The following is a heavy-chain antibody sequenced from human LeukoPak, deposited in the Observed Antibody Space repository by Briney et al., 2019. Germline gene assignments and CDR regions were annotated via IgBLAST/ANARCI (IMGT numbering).Heavy chain of an antibody. D-gene: IGHD2-15*01. CDR2: MNPNSGNT. CDR1: GYTFTSYD. Sequence: ASVKVSCKASGYTFTSYDINWVRQATGQGLEWMGWMNPNSGNTGYAQKFQGRVTMTRNTSISTAYMELSSLRSEDTAVYYCARGNIVVVEAATSGMDVWGQGTTVTVSS. V-gene: IGHV1-8*01. J-gene: IGHJ6*02. CDR3: ARGNIVVVEAATSGMDV.